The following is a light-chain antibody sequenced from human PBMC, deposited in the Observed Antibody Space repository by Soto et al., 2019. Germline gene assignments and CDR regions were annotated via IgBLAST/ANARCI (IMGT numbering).Light chain of an antibody. CDR2: GAS. CDR1: QSVSSSY. Sequence: EIVLTQSPATLSLSPGERATLSCRASQSVSSSYLAWYQQKPGQAPRLLIYGASSRVTGIPDRFSGSWSWTDFTLTISRLEPEDCAGYYCQQYGSSPWTFGQGTKVEIK. CDR3: QQYGSSPWT. V-gene: IGKV3-20*01. J-gene: IGKJ1*01.